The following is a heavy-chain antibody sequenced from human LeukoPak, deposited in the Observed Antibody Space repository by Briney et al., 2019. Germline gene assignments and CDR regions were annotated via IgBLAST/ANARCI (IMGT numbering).Heavy chain of an antibody. D-gene: IGHD5-12*01. CDR3: ARGGYSGYDYGGFALDY. CDR1: GGTFSSYA. V-gene: IGHV1-69*04. CDR2: IFPILGIA. J-gene: IGHJ4*02. Sequence: SVKVSCKAAGGTFSSYAISWERQGPGQGLEWVGRIFPILGIANYAQKSQGRVTITADKSTSTAYMELSSLRSEDTAVYYRARGGYSGYDYGGFALDYWGQGTLVTVSS.